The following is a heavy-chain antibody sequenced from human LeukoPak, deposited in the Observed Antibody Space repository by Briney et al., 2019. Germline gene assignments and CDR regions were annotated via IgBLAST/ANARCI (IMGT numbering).Heavy chain of an antibody. V-gene: IGHV4-61*01. D-gene: IGHD2-15*01. CDR2: IYYTGKT. J-gene: IGHJ6*02. Sequence: PSETLSLTCTVSGDSVSNGNYYWSWLRQPPGKALEWIGYIYYTGKTYYNPSLEGRVTILVDTSKNQFSLKLSSVTAADTAVYYCARERSGYCSGGSCYGYYYYGMDVWGQGTTVTVSS. CDR1: GDSVSNGNYY. CDR3: ARERSGYCSGGSCYGYYYYGMDV.